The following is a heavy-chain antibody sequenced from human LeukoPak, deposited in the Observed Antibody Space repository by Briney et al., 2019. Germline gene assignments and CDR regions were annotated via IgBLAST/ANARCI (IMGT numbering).Heavy chain of an antibody. CDR2: ISYDGSNK. J-gene: IGHJ4*02. CDR3: AKGFGKRIQLWFFDY. Sequence: PGRSLRLSCAASGFTFSSYGMHWVRQAPGKGLEWVAVISYDGSNKYYADSVKGRFTISRDNSKDTLYLQMNSLRAEDTAVYYCAKGFGKRIQLWFFDYWGQGTLVTVSS. D-gene: IGHD5-18*01. CDR1: GFTFSSYG. V-gene: IGHV3-30*18.